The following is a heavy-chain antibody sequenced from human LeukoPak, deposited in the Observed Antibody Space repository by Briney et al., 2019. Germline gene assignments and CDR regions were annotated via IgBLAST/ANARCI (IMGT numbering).Heavy chain of an antibody. V-gene: IGHV3-48*01. CDR3: ARDLTSAYWTPGGYYYYMDV. J-gene: IGHJ6*03. CDR1: GFTFRSSG. Sequence: PGGSLRLSCAASGFTFRSSGMHWVRQTPGKGLEWISYITSRSSFTYFADSVKGRFTISRDDARNSLYLQMNSLRVDDTAVYYCARDLTSAYWTPGGYYYYMDVWGKGTAVTVSS. CDR2: ITSRSSFT. D-gene: IGHD3/OR15-3a*01.